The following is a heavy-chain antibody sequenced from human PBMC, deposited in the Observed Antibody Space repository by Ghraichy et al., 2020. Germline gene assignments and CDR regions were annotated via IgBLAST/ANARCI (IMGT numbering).Heavy chain of an antibody. CDR3: ARLSVAVAGVYFDY. CDR2: VYYYSGST. V-gene: IGHV4-39*01. CDR1: GGSISSSSYY. D-gene: IGHD6-19*01. Sequence: SETLSLTCTVSGGSISSSSYYWGWIRQPPRKGLEWIGSVYYYSGSTYYNPSLKSRVTISVDTSKNQFSLKLSSVTAADTAVYYCARLSVAVAGVYFDYWGQGTLVTVSS. J-gene: IGHJ4*02.